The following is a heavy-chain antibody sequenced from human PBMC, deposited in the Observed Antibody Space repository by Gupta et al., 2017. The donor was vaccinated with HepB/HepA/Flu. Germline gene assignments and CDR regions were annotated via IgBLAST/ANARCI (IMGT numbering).Heavy chain of an antibody. V-gene: IGHV3-72*01. CDR3: ARVSYDRTGYYPHYHYYYYMDV. D-gene: IGHD3-22*01. Sequence: EVQLVESGGGLVQPGGSLRLSCAASGFTFRHPYMSWVRQPPGKGLEWVGRTRNKANSYTIEYAASVKGRFTIPRDDSNNSLYLQMNSLKTVDTAVYYCARVSYDRTGYYPHYHYYYYMDVWGKGTTVPVSS. J-gene: IGHJ6*03. CDR2: TRNKANSYTI. CDR1: GFTFRHPY.